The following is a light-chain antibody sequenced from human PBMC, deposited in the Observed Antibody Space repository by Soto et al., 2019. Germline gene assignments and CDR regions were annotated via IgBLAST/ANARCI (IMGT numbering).Light chain of an antibody. Sequence: EIEMAQSPATLSASRGERVTLSCRASQGVTTNFAWFQQKPGQAPRLLIYGASTRATGIPARFSGSGSGTEFSLTISRLQSEDFAVYYCQQYNNWPYTFGQGTKLEIK. CDR3: QQYNNWPYT. CDR2: GAS. CDR1: QGVTTN. V-gene: IGKV3-15*01. J-gene: IGKJ2*01.